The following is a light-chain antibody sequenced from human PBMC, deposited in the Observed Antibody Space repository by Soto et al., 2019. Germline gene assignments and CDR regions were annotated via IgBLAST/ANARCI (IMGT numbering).Light chain of an antibody. CDR2: KAS. CDR3: QQYNDNWT. CDR1: QSISSW. Sequence: DIQMTQSPSTLSASVGDRVTITCRASQSISSWLAWYQQKPGQAPKLLIYKASTLQSGVPSRFSGSGSGTEFTLAISSLQPDDSAAYYCQQYNDNWTFGQGTRLAIK. V-gene: IGKV1-5*03. J-gene: IGKJ5*01.